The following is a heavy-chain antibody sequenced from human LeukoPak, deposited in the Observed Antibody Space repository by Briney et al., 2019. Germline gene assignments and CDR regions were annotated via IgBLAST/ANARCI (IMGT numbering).Heavy chain of an antibody. V-gene: IGHV3-23*01. D-gene: IGHD6-13*01. CDR2: ISGSFSST. CDR3: AKDLSSSWPNAFHI. CDR1: GFTFASHA. Sequence: GGSLRLSCTASGFTFASHAMSWVRQAPGEGLEWVSFISGSFSSTYYADSVQGRFTTSRDNSKNILYLQMNSLRAEDTAVYYCAKDLSSSWPNAFHIWGQGTMVTVSS. J-gene: IGHJ3*02.